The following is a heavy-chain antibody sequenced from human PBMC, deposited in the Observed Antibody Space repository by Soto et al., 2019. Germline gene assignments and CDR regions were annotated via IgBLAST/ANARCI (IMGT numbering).Heavy chain of an antibody. Sequence: QLQLQESGSGLVKPSQTLSLTCAVSGGSISSGGYSWSWIRQPPGKGLEWIGYIYHSGSTYYNPSPKRPVPITVDRAKNQLSLKLSSVTAADTAVYYCARVPGPWGQGTLVTVSS. V-gene: IGHV4-30-2*01. J-gene: IGHJ5*02. D-gene: IGHD3-10*01. CDR1: GGSISSGGYS. CDR3: ARVPGP. CDR2: IYHSGST.